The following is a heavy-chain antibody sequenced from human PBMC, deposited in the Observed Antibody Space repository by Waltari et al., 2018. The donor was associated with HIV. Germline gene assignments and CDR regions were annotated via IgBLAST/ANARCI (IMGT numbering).Heavy chain of an antibody. V-gene: IGHV4-39*01. CDR2: IYYSGST. CDR1: GGSISSSSYY. CDR3: ARHGGSKWGELPTDV. Sequence: QLQLQESGPGLVKPSETLSLTCTVSGGSISSSSYYWGWIRQPPGKGLEWIGSIYYSGSTYYNPSLKSRVTISVDTSKNQFSLKLSSVTAADTAVYYCARHGGSKWGELPTDVWGQGTTVTVSS. J-gene: IGHJ6*02. D-gene: IGHD1-26*01.